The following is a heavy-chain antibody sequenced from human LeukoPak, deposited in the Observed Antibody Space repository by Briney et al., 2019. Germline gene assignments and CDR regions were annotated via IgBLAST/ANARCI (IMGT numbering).Heavy chain of an antibody. CDR3: AKVTMVRGVIPLY. CDR2: ISRSSAYI. V-gene: IGHV3-21*01. CDR1: GFTLSSYS. J-gene: IGHJ4*02. Sequence: GGSLRLSCAASGFTLSSYSMNWVRQAPGKGLEWVSSISRSSAYIYYADSVKGRFTISRDNSKNTLYLQMNSLRAEDTAVYYCAKVTMVRGVIPLYWGQGTLVTVSS. D-gene: IGHD3-10*01.